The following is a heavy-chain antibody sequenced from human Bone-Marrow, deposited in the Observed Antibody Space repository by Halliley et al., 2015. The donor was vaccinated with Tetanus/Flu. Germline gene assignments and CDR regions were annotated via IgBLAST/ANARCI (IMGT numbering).Heavy chain of an antibody. CDR2: NYGTT. D-gene: IGHD2-2*01. J-gene: IGHJ6*02. Sequence: KGLEWIGNNYGTTYYNPTLKGRVSISIDTSKNQFSLNLSSVTSADTAVSVCAPAHWVSYAMDVWGRGTTVAVSS. CDR3: APAHWVSYAMDV. V-gene: IGHV4-31*02.